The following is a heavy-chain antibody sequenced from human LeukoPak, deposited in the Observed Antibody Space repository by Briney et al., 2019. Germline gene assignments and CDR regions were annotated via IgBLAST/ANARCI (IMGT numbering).Heavy chain of an antibody. CDR1: GFTVSDNY. CDR2: IKPKTDGETT. J-gene: IGHJ4*02. CDR3: ITPLPYSAQ. D-gene: IGHD2-21*01. Sequence: GGSLRLSCAASGFTVSDNYMTWVRQAPGKGLEWVGRIKPKTDGETTEYAAPVKDRFSISRDDSKSMMYLQMNSLKTEDTAVYYCITPLPYSAQGGQGTLVTVSS. V-gene: IGHV3-15*01.